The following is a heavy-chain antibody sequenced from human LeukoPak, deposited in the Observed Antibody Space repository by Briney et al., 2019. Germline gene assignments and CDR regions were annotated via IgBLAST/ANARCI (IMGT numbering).Heavy chain of an antibody. Sequence: ASVKVSCKASGYTFTDYYMHWVRQAPGQGLEWMGWINPNSGGTNYAQKFQGRVTMTRDTSISTAYMELSRLRSDDTAVYYCARSTVLMVYARNYYYGMDVWGQGTTVTVSS. J-gene: IGHJ6*02. D-gene: IGHD2-8*01. CDR3: ARSTVLMVYARNYYYGMDV. CDR1: GYTFTDYY. CDR2: INPNSGGT. V-gene: IGHV1-2*02.